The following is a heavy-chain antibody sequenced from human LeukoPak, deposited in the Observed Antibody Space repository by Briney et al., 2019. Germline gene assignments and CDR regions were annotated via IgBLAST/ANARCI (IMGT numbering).Heavy chain of an antibody. CDR2: IYHSGST. CDR1: GGSISISNSNW. D-gene: IGHD4-23*01. Sequence: SETLSLTCAVSGGSISISNSNWWGWVRQPPGKGLEWIGEIYHSGSTNYNPSLKSRVTISVDESKNQFSLKLSSVTAADTAVYYCARDLHGGNSFTSDWYFDLWGRGTLVTVSS. V-gene: IGHV4-4*02. J-gene: IGHJ2*01. CDR3: ARDLHGGNSFTSDWYFDL.